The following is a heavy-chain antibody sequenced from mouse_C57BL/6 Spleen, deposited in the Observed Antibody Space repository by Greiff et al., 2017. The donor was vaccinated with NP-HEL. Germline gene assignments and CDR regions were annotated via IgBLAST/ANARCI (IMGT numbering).Heavy chain of an antibody. Sequence: EVQLKESGGGLVKPGGSLKLSCAASGFTFSDYGMHWVRQAPEKGLEWVAYISSGSSTIYYADTVKGRFTISRDNAKNTLFLQMTSLRSEDTAMYYCARPLYYYGSSYFSYAMDYLGQGTSVTVSS. V-gene: IGHV5-17*01. CDR1: GFTFSDYG. J-gene: IGHJ4*01. CDR2: ISSGSSTI. D-gene: IGHD1-1*01. CDR3: ARPLYYYGSSYFSYAMDY.